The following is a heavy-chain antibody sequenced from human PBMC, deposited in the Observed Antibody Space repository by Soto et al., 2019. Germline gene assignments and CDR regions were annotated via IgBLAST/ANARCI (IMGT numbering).Heavy chain of an antibody. CDR1: GFTFSNYA. V-gene: IGHV3-30*18. Sequence: VQLVESGGGVVQPGRSLRVSCAASGFTFSNYAMHWVRQAPGKGLEWVAIISHEGSNKFYADSVEGRFTISRDNSINMLYLHMNSLRPEDTAVYFCAKELSGSGWYVDSWGQGTLVTVSS. CDR2: ISHEGSNK. CDR3: AKELSGSGWYVDS. D-gene: IGHD6-19*01. J-gene: IGHJ4*02.